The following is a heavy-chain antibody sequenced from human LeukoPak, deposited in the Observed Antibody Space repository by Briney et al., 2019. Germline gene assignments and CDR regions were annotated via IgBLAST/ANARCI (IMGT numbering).Heavy chain of an antibody. Sequence: ASVQVSCKASGYTFTSYGISWVRQAPGQGLEWMGWISAYNGNTNYAQKLQGRVTMTTDTSTSTAYMELRSLRSDDTAVYYCARASDFGDAFDIWGQGTMVTVSS. D-gene: IGHD3-16*01. CDR1: GYTFTSYG. V-gene: IGHV1-18*01. CDR3: ARASDFGDAFDI. CDR2: ISAYNGNT. J-gene: IGHJ3*02.